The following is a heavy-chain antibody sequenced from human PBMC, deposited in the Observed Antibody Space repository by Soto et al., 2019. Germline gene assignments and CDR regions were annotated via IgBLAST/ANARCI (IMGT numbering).Heavy chain of an antibody. Sequence: QVQLQESGPGLVRPSQTLSPTCTVSGGSINSGDSYWNWIRQHPEKGLEWIGYINYRGSTFYNPSLKSRIIISVDTSKTQFSLSLSSVTAADTAVYYCARDAPGVAPYWGQGTLVTVSS. D-gene: IGHD2-15*01. V-gene: IGHV4-31*03. CDR1: GGSINSGDSY. CDR3: ARDAPGVAPY. J-gene: IGHJ4*02. CDR2: INYRGST.